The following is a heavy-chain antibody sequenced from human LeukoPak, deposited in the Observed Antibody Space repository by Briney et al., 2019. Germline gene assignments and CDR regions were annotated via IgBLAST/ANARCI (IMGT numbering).Heavy chain of an antibody. V-gene: IGHV3-30*04. J-gene: IGHJ4*02. D-gene: IGHD6-13*01. CDR2: ISYDGSNK. Sequence: PGGSLRLSCAASGFTFSSYAMHWVRQAPGKGLEWVAVISYDGSNKYYADSMKGRFTISRDNSKNTLYLQMNSLRAEDPAAYYCARDSSIAAAGTLDYWGQGTLVTVSS. CDR3: ARDSSIAAAGTLDY. CDR1: GFTFSSYA.